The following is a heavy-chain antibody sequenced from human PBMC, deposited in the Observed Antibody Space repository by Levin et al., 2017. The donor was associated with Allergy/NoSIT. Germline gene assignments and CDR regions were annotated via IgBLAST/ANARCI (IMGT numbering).Heavy chain of an antibody. CDR2: IKQDGSEK. D-gene: IGHD3-22*01. Sequence: GGSLRLSCAASGFTFSSYWMSWVRQAPGKGLEWVANIKQDGSEKYYVDSVKGRFTISRDNAKNSLYLQMNSLRAEDTAVYYCARDYYYDSKRPYYFDYWGQGTLVTVSS. V-gene: IGHV3-7*01. J-gene: IGHJ4*02. CDR3: ARDYYYDSKRPYYFDY. CDR1: GFTFSSYW.